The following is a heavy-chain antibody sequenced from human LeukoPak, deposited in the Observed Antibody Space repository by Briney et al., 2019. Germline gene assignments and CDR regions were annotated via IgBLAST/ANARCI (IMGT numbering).Heavy chain of an antibody. Sequence: GGSLRLFCAASGFTFSRYGMHWGRQAPGKGLEWVAVISYDGSNKYYADSVKGRFTISRENAKNTLYLQMNSLRAEDTAVYYCAKDRNYYGSGSSPTYYYYGMDVWGKGTTVTVSS. CDR2: ISYDGSNK. V-gene: IGHV3-30*18. CDR1: GFTFSRYG. J-gene: IGHJ6*04. CDR3: AKDRNYYGSGSSPTYYYYGMDV. D-gene: IGHD3-10*01.